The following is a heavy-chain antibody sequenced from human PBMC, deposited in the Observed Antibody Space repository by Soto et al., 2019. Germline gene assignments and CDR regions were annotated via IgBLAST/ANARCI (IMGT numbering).Heavy chain of an antibody. V-gene: IGHV4-4*07. Sequence: ENLAVTCSVGGGSIGTSYCKWIRQTAGTGLEWIGRIYITGSTNIHPSLKSRVAMSVDTAKNQFSLKLTSATAADTAVYYCARGGRDGFDLWGQGTMVTVS. CDR2: IYITGST. J-gene: IGHJ3*01. D-gene: IGHD3-10*01. CDR1: GGSIGTSY. CDR3: ARGGRDGFDL.